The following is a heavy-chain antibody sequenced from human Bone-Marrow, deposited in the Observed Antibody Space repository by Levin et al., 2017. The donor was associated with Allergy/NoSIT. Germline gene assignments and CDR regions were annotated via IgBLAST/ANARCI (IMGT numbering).Heavy chain of an antibody. J-gene: IGHJ3*02. D-gene: IGHD3-22*01. Sequence: GGSLRLSCAASGFTFSSYGMHWVRQAPGKGLEWVAVIWYDGSNKYYADSVKGRFTISRDNSKNTLYLQMNSLRAEDTAVYYCARSPESGYYHETDAFDIWGQGTMVTVSS. V-gene: IGHV3-33*01. CDR1: GFTFSSYG. CDR2: IWYDGSNK. CDR3: ARSPESGYYHETDAFDI.